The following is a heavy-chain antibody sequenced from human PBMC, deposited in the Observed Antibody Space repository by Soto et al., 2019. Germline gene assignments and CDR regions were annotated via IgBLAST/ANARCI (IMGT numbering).Heavy chain of an antibody. CDR3: AKAGGTIFGVVERQYYGMDV. J-gene: IGHJ6*02. CDR2: ISGSGGST. D-gene: IGHD3-3*01. V-gene: IGHV3-23*01. Sequence: GGSLRLSCAASGFTFSSYAMSWVRQAPGKGLEWVSAISGSGGSTYYADSVKGRFTISRDNSKNTLYLQMNSLRAEDTAVYYCAKAGGTIFGVVERQYYGMDVWGQGTTVTVSS. CDR1: GFTFSSYA.